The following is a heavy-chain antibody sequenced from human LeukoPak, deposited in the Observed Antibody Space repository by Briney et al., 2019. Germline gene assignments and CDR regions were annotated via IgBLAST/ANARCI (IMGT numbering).Heavy chain of an antibody. CDR3: ARLWRPHDYDNWFDH. V-gene: IGHV4-59*13. J-gene: IGHJ5*02. Sequence: PSETLSLTCTVSGGYISSSFWTWIRQAPGKGLELIGFTYDGGRGNYKPSLRSRVDISLDTSNNRYPLRLTSVTAADTGVYYCARLWRPHDYDNWFDHWGQGILVTVSS. CDR1: GGYISSSF. CDR2: TYDGGRG. D-gene: IGHD4-17*01.